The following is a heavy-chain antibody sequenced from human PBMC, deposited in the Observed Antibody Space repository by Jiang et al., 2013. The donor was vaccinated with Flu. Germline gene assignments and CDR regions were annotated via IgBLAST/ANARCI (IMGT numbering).Heavy chain of an antibody. V-gene: IGHV4-39*01. CDR1: GDSISSSSFY. CDR2: IYYSEST. Sequence: VLLKPSETLSLTCTVSGDSISSSSFYWGWIRQPPGKGLEWIGSIYYSESTYYNPSLKSRVTISVDTSKNQFSLNLSSVTAADTAVYYCARHPRYCSSTTCYTWFLFDPWGQGTLVTV. D-gene: IGHD2-2*02. CDR3: ARHPRYCSSTTCYTWFLFDP. J-gene: IGHJ5*02.